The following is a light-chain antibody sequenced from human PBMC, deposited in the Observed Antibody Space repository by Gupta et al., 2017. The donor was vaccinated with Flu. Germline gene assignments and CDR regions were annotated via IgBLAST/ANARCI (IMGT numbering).Light chain of an antibody. Sequence: VVTQEPALSVSPGGTITLTCGLRSGSVFPSLYPSWYQQTPGQTPRKLIYNNNTRLLGVPDRFSGSIIGSKAALNITGAQAEDECDYYCGLYVGHYFSGVFGGGTKLTVL. CDR2: NNN. CDR3: GLYVGHYFSGV. J-gene: IGLJ3*02. V-gene: IGLV8-61*01. CDR1: SGSVFPSLY.